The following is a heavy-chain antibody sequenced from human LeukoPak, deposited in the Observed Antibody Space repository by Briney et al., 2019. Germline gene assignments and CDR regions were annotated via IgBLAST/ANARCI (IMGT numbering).Heavy chain of an antibody. J-gene: IGHJ2*01. V-gene: IGHV4-59*10. CDR3: ARSYCSSTSCQSYWYFDL. CDR2: IYTSGST. Sequence: SETLSLTCAVYGGSFSGYYWSWIRQPAGKGLEWIGRIYTSGSTNYNPSLKSRVTISVDTSKNQFSLKLSSVTAADTAVYYCARSYCSSTSCQSYWYFDLWGRGTLVTVSS. D-gene: IGHD2-2*01. CDR1: GGSFSGYY.